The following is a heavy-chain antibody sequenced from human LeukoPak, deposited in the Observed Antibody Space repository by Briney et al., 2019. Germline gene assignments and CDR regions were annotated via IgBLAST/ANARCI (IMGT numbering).Heavy chain of an antibody. CDR2: ISRSGGST. J-gene: IGHJ3*02. CDR1: GFTFSSYA. Sequence: GGSLRLSCAASGFTFSSYAMSWVRQAPGKGLEWVSAISRSGGSTYYADSVKGRFTISRDNSKNTLYLQMNSLRAEDTAVYYCAKDRSDYDFWSGYFTPIRGAFDIWGQGTMVTVSS. CDR3: AKDRSDYDFWSGYFTPIRGAFDI. V-gene: IGHV3-23*01. D-gene: IGHD3-3*01.